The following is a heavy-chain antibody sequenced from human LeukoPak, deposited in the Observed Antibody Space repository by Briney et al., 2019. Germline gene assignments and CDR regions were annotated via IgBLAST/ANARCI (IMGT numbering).Heavy chain of an antibody. V-gene: IGHV4-39*01. CDR1: GGSISSSNYY. CDR3: ARQYSYGTTDY. Sequence: PSETLSLTCTVSGGSISSSNYYWGCIRQPPGEGLEWIGNIYYSGSTHYNPSLKSRLTISVDTSKNQFSLNLSSVTAADTAVYYCARQYSYGTTDYWRQGPLVTVSS. J-gene: IGHJ4*02. CDR2: IYYSGST. D-gene: IGHD5-18*01.